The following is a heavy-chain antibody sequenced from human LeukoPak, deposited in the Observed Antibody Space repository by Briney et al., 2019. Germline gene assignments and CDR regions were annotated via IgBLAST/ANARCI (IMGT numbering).Heavy chain of an antibody. CDR1: GGSISSYY. D-gene: IGHD2-21*01. CDR2: IYYSGIT. CDR3: ARDKLLRMDYYYYGMDV. V-gene: IGHV4-59*01. J-gene: IGHJ6*02. Sequence: SETLSLTCTVSGGSISSYYWSWIRQPPGKGLEWIGDIYYSGITNYNPSLKSRVTISVDTSKNQFSLKLSSVTAADTAVYYCARDKLLRMDYYYYGMDVWGQGTTVTLSS.